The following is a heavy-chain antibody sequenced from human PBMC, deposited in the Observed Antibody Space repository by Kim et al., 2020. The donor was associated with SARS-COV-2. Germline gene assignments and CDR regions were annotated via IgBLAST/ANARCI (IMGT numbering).Heavy chain of an antibody. D-gene: IGHD5-12*01. Sequence: GGSLRLSCAASGFTFSNYAMHWVRQSPVKGLEWVAVISTDGKVEFYAESVKGRFTISRDNSRNTLSLEMNSLRTDDTATYYCARALDYSNTKIKEAFDP. CDR2: ISTDGKVE. V-gene: IGHV3-30*03. CDR1: GFTFSNYA. CDR3: ARALDYSNTKIKEAFDP. J-gene: IGHJ5*02.